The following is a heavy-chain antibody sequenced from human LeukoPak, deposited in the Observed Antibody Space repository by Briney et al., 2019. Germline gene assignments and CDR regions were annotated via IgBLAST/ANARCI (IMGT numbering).Heavy chain of an antibody. CDR2: ISGSGGST. CDR3: ARVGGGLDAFDI. CDR1: GFTFSSYA. Sequence: PGGSLRLSCAASGFTFSSYAMSWVRQAPGKGLEWVSAISGSGGSTYYADSVKGRFTISRDNSKNTLYLQMNSLRAEDTAVYYCARVGGGLDAFDIWGQGTMVTVSS. V-gene: IGHV3-23*01. J-gene: IGHJ3*02. D-gene: IGHD3-16*01.